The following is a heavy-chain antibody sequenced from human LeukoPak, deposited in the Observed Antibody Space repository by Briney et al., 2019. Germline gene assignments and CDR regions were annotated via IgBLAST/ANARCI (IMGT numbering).Heavy chain of an antibody. CDR2: IKQDGSEK. V-gene: IGHV3-7*01. J-gene: IGHJ6*02. CDR3: AREKEWKQQLVHYYYYGMDV. CDR1: GFTFSSYW. D-gene: IGHD6-13*01. Sequence: GGSLRLSCAASGFTFSSYWMSWVRQAPGKGLEWVANIKQDGSEKYYVDSVKGRFTISRDNAKNSLYLQMNSLRVEDTAVYYCAREKEWKQQLVHYYYYGMDVWGQGTTVTVSS.